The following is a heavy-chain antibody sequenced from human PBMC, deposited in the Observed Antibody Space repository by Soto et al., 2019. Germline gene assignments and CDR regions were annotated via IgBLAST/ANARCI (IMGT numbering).Heavy chain of an antibody. CDR2: ISYDGSNK. CDR3: AKDPRTIFGVVIDY. CDR1: GFTFSSYG. V-gene: IGHV3-30*18. J-gene: IGHJ4*02. Sequence: QVPLVESGGGVVQPGRSLRLSCAASGFTFSSYGMHWVRQAPGKGLEWVAVISYDGSNKYYADSVKGRFTISRDNSKNTLYLQMNSLRAEDTAVYYCAKDPRTIFGVVIDYWGQGTLVTVSS. D-gene: IGHD3-3*01.